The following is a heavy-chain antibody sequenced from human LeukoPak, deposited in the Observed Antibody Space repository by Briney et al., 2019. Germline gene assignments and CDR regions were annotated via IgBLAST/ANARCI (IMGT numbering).Heavy chain of an antibody. CDR3: ASRAAAGTYYFDY. CDR1: GYTFTGYY. D-gene: IGHD6-13*01. J-gene: IGHJ4*02. V-gene: IGHV1-2*02. Sequence: ASVKVSCKASGYTFTGYYTHWVRQAPGQGLEWMGWINPNSGGTNYAQKFQGRVTMTRDTSISTAYMALSRLRSDDTAVYYCASRAAAGTYYFDYWGQGTLVTVSS. CDR2: INPNSGGT.